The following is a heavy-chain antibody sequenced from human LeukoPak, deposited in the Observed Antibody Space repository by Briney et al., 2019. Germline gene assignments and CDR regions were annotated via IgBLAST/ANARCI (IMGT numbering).Heavy chain of an antibody. D-gene: IGHD1-26*01. Sequence: GGSLRLSCAASGFTFDDYTMHWVRQAPGKGLEWVSLISWDGGSTYYADSVKGRFTISRDNSKNSLYLQMNSLRAEDTAVYYCARVSGSYSFDYWGQGTLVTVSS. CDR3: ARVSGSYSFDY. CDR2: ISWDGGST. CDR1: GFTFDDYT. J-gene: IGHJ4*02. V-gene: IGHV3-43*01.